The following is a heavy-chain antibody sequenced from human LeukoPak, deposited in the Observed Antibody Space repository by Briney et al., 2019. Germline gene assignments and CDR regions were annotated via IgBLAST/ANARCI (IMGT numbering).Heavy chain of an antibody. V-gene: IGHV5-51*01. CDR2: IYPGDSDT. Sequence: GESLKISCKGSGYSFTSYWIGWVRQMPGKGLEWMGIIYPGDSDTRYSPSFQGQVTISVDKSISTAYLQWSSLKALDTAMYYCARRGYCSTTSCAMSYFDLWGRGTLVTVSS. J-gene: IGHJ2*01. D-gene: IGHD2-2*01. CDR1: GYSFTSYW. CDR3: ARRGYCSTTSCAMSYFDL.